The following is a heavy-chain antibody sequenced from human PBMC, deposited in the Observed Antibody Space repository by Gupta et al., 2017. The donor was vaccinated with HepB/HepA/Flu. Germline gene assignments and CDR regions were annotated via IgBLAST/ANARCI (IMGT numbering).Heavy chain of an antibody. Sequence: QVQLVQSGAEVTKPGASLRVSCRASGYTLAGYSLHWVRQAPGQGFEWKGWSNPKSGATESAQKFKGRVAMTTDMSISTVYMEMTSLKFDDAAVYDCAGTTGWDDLFDYWGQGTFITVSS. D-gene: IGHD1-1*01. CDR1: GYTLAGYS. V-gene: IGHV1-2*02. CDR3: AGTTGWDDLFDY. J-gene: IGHJ4*02. CDR2: SNPKSGAT.